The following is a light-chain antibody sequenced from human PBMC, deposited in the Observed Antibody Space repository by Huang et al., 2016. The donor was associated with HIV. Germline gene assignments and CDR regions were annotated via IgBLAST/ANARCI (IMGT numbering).Light chain of an antibody. J-gene: IGKJ2*01. CDR3: QQSDRTPRT. V-gene: IGKV1-39*01. CDR1: QNISKY. Sequence: DIQMTQSPSSLSAFIGDRVIISCRASQNISKYLNWYQQKPGKAPKLLIYAAISLQGGVPSTFSGSGSGTEFTLTITNLQPEDSATYYCQQSDRTPRTFGQGTKLEIK. CDR2: AAI.